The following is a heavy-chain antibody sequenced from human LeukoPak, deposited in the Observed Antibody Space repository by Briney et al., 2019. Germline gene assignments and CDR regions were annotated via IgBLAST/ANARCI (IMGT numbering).Heavy chain of an antibody. CDR1: GGSISRSSYY. Sequence: SETLSLTCTVSGGSISRSSYYWGWIRQPPGKGLEWIGSIYYSGSTYYNPSLKSRVTISVDTSKNQFSLKLSSVTAADTAVYYCASQDEGQLWAPFDYWGQGTLVTVSS. J-gene: IGHJ4*02. V-gene: IGHV4-39*01. D-gene: IGHD5-18*01. CDR3: ASQDEGQLWAPFDY. CDR2: IYYSGST.